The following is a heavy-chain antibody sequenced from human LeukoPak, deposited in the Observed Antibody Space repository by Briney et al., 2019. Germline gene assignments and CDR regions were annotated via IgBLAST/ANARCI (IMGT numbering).Heavy chain of an antibody. Sequence: PGRSLRLSCAAAGFTFSAYAMTWARHAPGKGLRCVSTISGSGANTSYEESVKGRFTISRKNYTNTPLLQKNTLRADDTAVYYCAKDKTVAAYYYYKGMDVWGRGSTVTVSS. CDR1: GFTFSAYA. V-gene: IGHV3-23*01. J-gene: IGHJ6*02. CDR2: ISGSGANT. CDR3: AKDKTVAAYYYYKGMDV. D-gene: IGHD6-19*01.